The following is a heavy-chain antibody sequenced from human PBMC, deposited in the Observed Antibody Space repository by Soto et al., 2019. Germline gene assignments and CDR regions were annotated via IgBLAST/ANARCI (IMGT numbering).Heavy chain of an antibody. V-gene: IGHV4-31*03. Sequence: SETLSLTCTVSGGSISSGGYYWSWIRQHPGKGLEWIGYVYYSGSTYYNPSLKSRVTISVDTSKNQFSLKLSSVTAADTAVYYCARDLHQLLWFGELTAWFDPWGQGTLVTVSS. CDR1: GGSISSGGYY. CDR2: VYYSGST. D-gene: IGHD3-10*01. J-gene: IGHJ5*02. CDR3: ARDLHQLLWFGELTAWFDP.